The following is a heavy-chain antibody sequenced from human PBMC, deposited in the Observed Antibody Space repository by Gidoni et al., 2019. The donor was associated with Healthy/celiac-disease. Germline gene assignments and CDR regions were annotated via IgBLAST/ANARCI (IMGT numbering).Heavy chain of an antibody. J-gene: IGHJ4*02. CDR3: ARDYPGGGVIARFDY. D-gene: IGHD3-16*02. CDR1: GYTFTSYG. CDR2: TSAYNGNT. V-gene: IGHV1-18*01. Sequence: QVQLVQSGAEVQKPGASVKVSCKASGYTFTSYGISWVRQAPGQGLEWMGWTSAYNGNTNYAQKLQGRVTMTTDTSTSTAYMELRSLRSDDTAVYYCARDYPGGGVIARFDYWGQGTLVTVSS.